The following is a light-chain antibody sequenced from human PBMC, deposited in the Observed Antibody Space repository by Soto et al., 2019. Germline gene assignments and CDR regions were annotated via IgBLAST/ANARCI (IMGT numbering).Light chain of an antibody. Sequence: DIQLTQSPSSLSASVGDRVTITCRASQSISTYLNWYQQKPGKAPKLLIYAASSLQSGVPPRFSGSGSGTDFTLTISSLQPEDFATFYCQQTYNTPFAFGPGTKVDI. CDR1: QSISTY. CDR2: AAS. V-gene: IGKV1-39*01. J-gene: IGKJ3*01. CDR3: QQTYNTPFA.